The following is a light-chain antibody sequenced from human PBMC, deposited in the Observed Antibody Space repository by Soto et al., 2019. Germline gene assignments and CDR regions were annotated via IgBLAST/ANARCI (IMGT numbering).Light chain of an antibody. J-gene: IGKJ4*01. V-gene: IGKV1-33*01. CDR3: QQYDNFPLT. CDR2: DAS. CDR1: QDITKY. Sequence: DIPMTQSPSSLSASVGDRVTITCQASQDITKYLNWYQQKVGKAPKLLIYDASNLETGVPSRFSGSRSGTDFTFTISSLQPEDIATYYCQQYDNFPLTFGGGTKVEMK.